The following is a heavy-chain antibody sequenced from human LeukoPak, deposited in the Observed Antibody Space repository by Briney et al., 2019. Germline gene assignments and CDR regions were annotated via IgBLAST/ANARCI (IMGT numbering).Heavy chain of an antibody. D-gene: IGHD3-9*01. CDR2: IYTSGST. V-gene: IGHV4-4*07. J-gene: IGHJ4*02. CDR3: ARENYDILTGYSYFDY. Sequence: PSETLSLTCTVSGGSISSYYWSWIRQPAGKGLEWIGRIYTSGSTHYNPSLKSRVTISVDKSKNQFSLKLSSVTAADTAVYYCARENYDILTGYSYFDYWGQGTLVTVS. CDR1: GGSISSYY.